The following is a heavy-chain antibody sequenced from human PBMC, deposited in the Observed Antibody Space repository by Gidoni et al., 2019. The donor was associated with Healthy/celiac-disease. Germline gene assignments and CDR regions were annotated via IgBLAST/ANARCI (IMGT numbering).Heavy chain of an antibody. J-gene: IGHJ4*02. V-gene: IGHV3-30*18. D-gene: IGHD3-10*01. CDR3: AKGGPITMVRGIDY. CDR2: IAYDGSNK. Sequence: QVQLVESGGGVVQPGRSLRLSCAASGFTFSSYGMHWVRQAPGKGLEWVAVIAYDGSNKYYADSVKCRFTISRDNSKNTLYLQMNSLRAEDTAVYYCAKGGPITMVRGIDYWGQGTLVTVSS. CDR1: GFTFSSYG.